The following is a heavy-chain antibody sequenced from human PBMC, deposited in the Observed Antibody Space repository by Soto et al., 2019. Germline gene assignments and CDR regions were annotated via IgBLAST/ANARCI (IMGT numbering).Heavy chain of an antibody. CDR1: GFTFSSYA. V-gene: IGHV3-23*01. D-gene: IGHD3-3*01. Sequence: DVQLLESGGDLVQPGGSLRLSCAASGFTFSSYAMSWVRQAPGKGLEWVSSMSGAGGSSYDADSVKGRFTISRDNSKNTIYPQINNLRAEDTALYYCAKGPIFGVENIYDYWGQGTLVTVSS. CDR3: AKGPIFGVENIYDY. CDR2: MSGAGGSS. J-gene: IGHJ4*02.